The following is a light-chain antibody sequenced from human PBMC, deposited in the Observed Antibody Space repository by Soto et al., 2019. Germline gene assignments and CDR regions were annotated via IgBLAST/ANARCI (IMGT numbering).Light chain of an antibody. J-gene: IGKJ1*01. CDR3: QQYDSSPRT. Sequence: ENVLTQSPCTLSLSPGERATLSCRASQSVSSNFLAWYQQKPGQAPRLLIYGASNRATGIPDRFSGSGSGTDFTLTISRLEPEDFAVYYCQQYDSSPRTFGQGTKVDIK. V-gene: IGKV3-20*01. CDR1: QSVSSNF. CDR2: GAS.